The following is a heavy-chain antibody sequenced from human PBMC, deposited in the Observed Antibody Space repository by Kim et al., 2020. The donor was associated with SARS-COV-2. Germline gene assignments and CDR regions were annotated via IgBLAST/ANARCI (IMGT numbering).Heavy chain of an antibody. V-gene: IGHV1-18*04. CDR2: ISAYNGNT. Sequence: ASVKVSCKASGYTFTSYGISWVRQAPGQGLEWMGWISAYNGNTNYAQKLQGRVTMTTDTSTSTAYMELRSLRSDDTAVYYCAREVRGSIAAAGTVVWFDPWGQGTLVTVSS. J-gene: IGHJ5*02. CDR1: GYTFTSYG. CDR3: AREVRGSIAAAGTVVWFDP. D-gene: IGHD6-13*01.